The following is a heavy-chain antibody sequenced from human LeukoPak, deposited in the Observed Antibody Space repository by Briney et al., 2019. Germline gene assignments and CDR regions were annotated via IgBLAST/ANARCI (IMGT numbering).Heavy chain of an antibody. J-gene: IGHJ4*02. CDR2: IKSKSDGGTT. D-gene: IGHD1-14*01. V-gene: IGHV3-15*01. CDR3: AKATGYLL. CDR1: GFTFNNAW. Sequence: GGSLRLSCAASGFTFNNAWMSWVRQAPGKGLEWVGRIKSKSDGGTTDYAAPVKVRFTISRDDSENTLYLQMNSLRAEDTAVYYCAKATGYLLWGQGTLVTVSS.